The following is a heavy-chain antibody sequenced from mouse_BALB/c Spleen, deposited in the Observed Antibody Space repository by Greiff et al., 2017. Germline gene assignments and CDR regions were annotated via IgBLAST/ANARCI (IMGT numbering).Heavy chain of an antibody. V-gene: IGHV5-17*02. CDR3: ARSAYWYCDV. CDR2: ISSGSSTI. J-gene: IGHJ1*01. CDR1: GFTFSSFG. Sequence: EVQVVESGGGLVQPGGSRKLSCAASGFTFSSFGMHWVRQAPEKGLEWVAYISSGSSTIYYADTVKGRFTISRDNPKNTLFLQMTSLRSEDTAMYYCARSAYWYCDVWGAGTTVTVSS.